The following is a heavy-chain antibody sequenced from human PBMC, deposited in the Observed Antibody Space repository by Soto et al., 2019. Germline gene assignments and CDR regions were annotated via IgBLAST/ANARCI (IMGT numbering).Heavy chain of an antibody. CDR1: GFIFENFG. Sequence: LRLSCGASGFIFENFGMSWVRQAPGKGLEWISSISGSGFKKYYADSVKGRFTISRDNSKSTVYLELNNLSAEDTAVYHCAKNQGVELVPLATVDWFDPWGQGSVVTVSS. D-gene: IGHD1-26*01. CDR2: ISGSGFKK. V-gene: IGHV3-23*01. CDR3: AKNQGVELVPLATVDWFDP. J-gene: IGHJ5*02.